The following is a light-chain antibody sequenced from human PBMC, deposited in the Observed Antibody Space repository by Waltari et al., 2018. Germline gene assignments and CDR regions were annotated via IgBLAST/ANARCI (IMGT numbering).Light chain of an antibody. J-gene: IGLJ1*01. CDR1: SRDVGGYQY. CDR3: CSFAGSYTYV. Sequence: QSALTQPRSVSGSPGQSVTISCTGTSRDVGGYQYAPWFQQHPGKVPKLLIYDVSERPSDVPDRFSGSKSANTASLTISGLQTEDEADYYCCSFAGSYTYVFGTGTRVTVL. CDR2: DVS. V-gene: IGLV2-11*01.